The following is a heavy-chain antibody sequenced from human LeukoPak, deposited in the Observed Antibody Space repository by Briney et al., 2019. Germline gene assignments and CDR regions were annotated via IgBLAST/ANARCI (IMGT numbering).Heavy chain of an antibody. J-gene: IGHJ4*02. CDR3: ARAWGGYSSSWYPFDY. D-gene: IGHD6-13*01. CDR1: GFTFSSYA. V-gene: IGHV3-23*01. CDR2: ISGSGGST. Sequence: GGSLRLSCAASGFTFSSYAMSWVRQAPGKGLEWVSAISGSGGSTYYADSVKGRFTISRDNAKNTLYLQMNSLRAEDTAVYYCARAWGGYSSSWYPFDYWGQGTLVTVSS.